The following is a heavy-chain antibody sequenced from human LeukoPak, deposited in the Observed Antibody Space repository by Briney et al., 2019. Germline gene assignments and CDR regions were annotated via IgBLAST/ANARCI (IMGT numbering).Heavy chain of an antibody. Sequence: SETLSLTCAVSGGSFSGYYWSWIRQPPGKGLEWIGEINHSGSTNYNPSLKSRVTISVDTSKNQFSLKLSSVTAADTAVYYCARRGDSQATIDYWGQGTLVTVSS. CDR1: GGSFSGYY. CDR2: INHSGST. V-gene: IGHV4-34*01. D-gene: IGHD3-16*01. CDR3: ARRGDSQATIDY. J-gene: IGHJ4*02.